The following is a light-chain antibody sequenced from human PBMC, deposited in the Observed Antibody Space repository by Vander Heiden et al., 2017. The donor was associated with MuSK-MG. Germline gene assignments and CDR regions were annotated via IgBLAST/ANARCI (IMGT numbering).Light chain of an antibody. V-gene: IGLV2-11*01. J-gene: IGLJ3*02. CDR3: SSFASHYTGV. Sequence: QSALTQPRAVSGSPGQSVTFSCTGTSSDVGGYDIVSWYQQHPDKAPILMIYGVNKRPSGVPDRFSGSKSGTTASLTISGLQTDDEAYYYCSSFASHYTGVCGGGTKLTGL. CDR2: GVN. CDR1: SSDVGGYDI.